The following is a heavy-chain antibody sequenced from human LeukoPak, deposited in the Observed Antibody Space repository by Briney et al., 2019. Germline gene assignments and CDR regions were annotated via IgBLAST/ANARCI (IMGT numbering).Heavy chain of an antibody. Sequence: GESLKISCEGSGYSFSNYWIGWVRQMPGKGLEWMGGIYPGDYETRYSPSFQGLVTISVDKSISTAYLQWSSLKASDTAMYYCAIPPGYCGDDCSFDHWGQGTLVTVSS. J-gene: IGHJ4*02. D-gene: IGHD2-21*02. V-gene: IGHV5-51*01. CDR1: GYSFSNYW. CDR2: IYPGDYET. CDR3: AIPPGYCGDDCSFDH.